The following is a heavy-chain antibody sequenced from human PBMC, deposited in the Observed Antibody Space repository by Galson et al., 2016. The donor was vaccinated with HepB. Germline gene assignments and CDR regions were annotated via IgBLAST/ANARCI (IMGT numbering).Heavy chain of an antibody. J-gene: IGHJ4*02. V-gene: IGHV4-4*02. CDR1: GDSISSSEW. CDR3: VRSADFWRFGY. D-gene: IGHD3-3*01. CDR2: LYHTGST. Sequence: SETLSLTCDVTGDSISSSEWWSWVRQSPEKGLEWIGGLYHTGSTDYNPSLKSRVTISVDKSKNQFSLKLSSVTAADTAVYHCVRSADFWRFGYWGQGTLVTVSS.